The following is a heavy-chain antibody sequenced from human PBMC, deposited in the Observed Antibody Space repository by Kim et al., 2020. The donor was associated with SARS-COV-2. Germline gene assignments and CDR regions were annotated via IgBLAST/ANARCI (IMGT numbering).Heavy chain of an antibody. V-gene: IGHV3-49*03. J-gene: IGHJ4*01. Sequence: GGSLRLSCTASGFTFADYAVSWFRQGPGKGLDWVGFINTKSYGATADYAASVKGRFIIARDDSKSIAHLQLNSLKTEDTGLYYCTRGVNANSWTVAFWG. CDR1: GFTFADYA. D-gene: IGHD1-26*01. CDR3: TRGVNANSWTVAF. CDR2: INTKSYGATA.